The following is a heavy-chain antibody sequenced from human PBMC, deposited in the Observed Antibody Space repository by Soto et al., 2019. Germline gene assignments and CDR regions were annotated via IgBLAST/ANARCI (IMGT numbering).Heavy chain of an antibody. CDR1: GFTISTYW. J-gene: IGHJ4*02. Sequence: GGSLRLSCAASGFTISTYWIHWVRQTPGKGLVWVSRINTDGSSTNYADSVKGRFTISRDNARNTLYLQMNSLRLEDTAVYYCSRGQQGAYYIYNWGLGTLVTVSS. D-gene: IGHD3-22*01. CDR2: INTDGSST. CDR3: SRGQQGAYYIYN. V-gene: IGHV3-74*01.